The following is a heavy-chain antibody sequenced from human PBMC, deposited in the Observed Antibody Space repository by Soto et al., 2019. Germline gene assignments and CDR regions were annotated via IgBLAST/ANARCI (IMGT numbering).Heavy chain of an antibody. CDR2: IIPIFRTT. Sequence: QVQLVQSGAEVKQPGSSVKVSCQASGVTFSSFAISWVRQAPGQGLEWMGAIIPIFRTTNYAQNFQGRVTIIADASTCSVYMELSRLRSEDTAVYYSARSMGSGFRPGTHRFNWFDPWGQGTLVIVSS. D-gene: IGHD5-12*01. V-gene: IGHV1-69*01. CDR3: ARSMGSGFRPGTHRFNWFDP. CDR1: GVTFSSFA. J-gene: IGHJ5*02.